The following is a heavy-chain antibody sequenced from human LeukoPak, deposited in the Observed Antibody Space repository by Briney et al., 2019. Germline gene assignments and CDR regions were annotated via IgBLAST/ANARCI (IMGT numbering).Heavy chain of an antibody. J-gene: IGHJ4*02. D-gene: IGHD3-10*01. Sequence: GGSLRLSCAASGFTFSSYAMSWVRQAPGKGLEWVSAISGSGGSTYYADSVKGRFAISRDNSKNTLYLQMNSLRAEDTAVYYCANDLGPLAGSDWGQGTLVTVST. CDR1: GFTFSSYA. V-gene: IGHV3-23*01. CDR2: ISGSGGST. CDR3: ANDLGPLAGSD.